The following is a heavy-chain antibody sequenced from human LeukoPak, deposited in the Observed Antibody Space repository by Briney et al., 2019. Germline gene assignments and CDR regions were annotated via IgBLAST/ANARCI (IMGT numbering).Heavy chain of an antibody. J-gene: IGHJ5*02. CDR1: GGSISSGGYY. D-gene: IGHD1-26*01. CDR3: AGGRSKGELPTYNWFDP. CDR2: IYYSGST. Sequence: SQTLSLTCTVSGGSISSGGYYWSWIRQHPGKGLEWIGYIYYSGSTYYNPSLKSRVTISVDTSKNQFSLKLSSVTAADTAVYYRAGGRSKGELPTYNWFDPWGQGTLVTVSS. V-gene: IGHV4-31*03.